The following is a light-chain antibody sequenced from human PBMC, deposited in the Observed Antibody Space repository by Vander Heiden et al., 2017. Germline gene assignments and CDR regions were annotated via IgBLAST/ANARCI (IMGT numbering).Light chain of an antibody. J-gene: IGLJ3*02. CDR3: AAWDDSRNGWV. CDR2: SNN. Sequence: SVLTQPPSASGTPGQGVTISCSGSTSNIGSNTVTWYQQLPGTTPKLLIYSNNKRRSGVPDRFSGSKSGTSASLATSGLQAEDEADYYCAAWDDSRNGWVFGGGTKLTVL. V-gene: IGLV1-44*01. CDR1: TSNIGSNT.